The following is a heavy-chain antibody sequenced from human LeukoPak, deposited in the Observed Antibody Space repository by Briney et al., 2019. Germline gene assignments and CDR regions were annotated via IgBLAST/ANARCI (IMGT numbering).Heavy chain of an antibody. J-gene: IGHJ4*02. V-gene: IGHV4-39*01. CDR3: ARRTDYHSSGYYVDY. CDR1: GSSISSSSYY. CDR2: IYYSGST. Sequence: PSETLSLTCTVSGSSISSSSYYWGWIRQPPGKGLEWIGSIYYSGSTYYNPSLKSRVTISVDTSKNQFSLKLSSVTAADTAVYYCARRTDYHSSGYYVDYWGQGTLVTVSS. D-gene: IGHD3-22*01.